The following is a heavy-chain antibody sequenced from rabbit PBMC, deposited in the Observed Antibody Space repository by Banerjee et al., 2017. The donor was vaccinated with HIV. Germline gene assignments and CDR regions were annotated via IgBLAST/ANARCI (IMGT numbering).Heavy chain of an antibody. CDR3: VRAGVYAGSSSYTGFDFNL. V-gene: IGHV1S7*01. CDR1: GIDFSLYY. J-gene: IGHJ4*01. CDR2: IDPIFGTT. D-gene: IGHD8-1*01. Sequence: QLKESGGGLVQPGGSLKLSCKASGIDFSLYYMSWVRQAPGKGLEWIGYIDPIFGTTYYATWVDGRFTISSHNAQNTLCLQLNSLTAADTATYFCVRAGVYAGSSSYTGFDFNLWGQGTLVTVS.